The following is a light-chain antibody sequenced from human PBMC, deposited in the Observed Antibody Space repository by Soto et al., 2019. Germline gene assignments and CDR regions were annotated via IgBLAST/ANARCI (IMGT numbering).Light chain of an antibody. V-gene: IGKV3-11*01. CDR1: QSVSSY. J-gene: IGKJ1*01. Sequence: EIVLTQSPATLSLSPGERATLSCRASQSVSSYLAWYQQKPGQAPRLLIYDASNRATGIRARFSGSGSGTDFTLTISSLEPEDFAIYYCQQRSTWPRTFGQGTKVEIK. CDR2: DAS. CDR3: QQRSTWPRT.